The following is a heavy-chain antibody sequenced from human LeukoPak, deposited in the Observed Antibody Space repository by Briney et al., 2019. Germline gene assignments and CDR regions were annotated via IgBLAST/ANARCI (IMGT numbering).Heavy chain of an antibody. J-gene: IGHJ3*02. CDR3: ARLFLPGIRAFDI. CDR1: GYSLTSYW. CDR2: IYPGDSDT. Sequence: GESLKISCKGSGYSLTSYWIGWVRQMPGKGLEWMGVIYPGDSDTRYSPSFQGQVTISADKSISTAYLQWSSLKASDTAMYYCARLFLPGIRAFDIWGQGTMVTVSS. V-gene: IGHV5-51*01. D-gene: IGHD6-13*01.